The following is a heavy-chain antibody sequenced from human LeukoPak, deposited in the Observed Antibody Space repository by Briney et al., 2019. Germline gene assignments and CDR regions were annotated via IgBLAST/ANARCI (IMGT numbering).Heavy chain of an antibody. CDR3: ARAGVVVAAVYYYYGMDV. D-gene: IGHD2-15*01. CDR1: GYTLTGYY. V-gene: IGHV1-2*02. CDR2: INPNSGGT. Sequence: ASVKVSCKASGYTLTGYYMHWVRQAPGQGLEWMGWINPNSGGTNYAQKFQGRVTMTRDTSISTAYMELSRLRSDDTAVYYCARAGVVVAAVYYYYGMDVWGQGTTVTVSS. J-gene: IGHJ6*02.